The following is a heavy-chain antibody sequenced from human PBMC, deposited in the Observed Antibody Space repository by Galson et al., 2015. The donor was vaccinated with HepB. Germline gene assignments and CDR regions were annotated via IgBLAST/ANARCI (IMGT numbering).Heavy chain of an antibody. J-gene: IGHJ4*02. CDR2: ISGSGGST. CDR3: AKDLGHYYGSGSYDY. D-gene: IGHD3-10*01. Sequence: SLRLSCAASGFTFSSYAMSWVRQAPGKGLEWVSAISGSGGSTYYADSVKGRFTISRDNSKNTLYLQMNSLRAEDTAVYYCAKDLGHYYGSGSYDYWGQGTLVTVSS. V-gene: IGHV3-23*01. CDR1: GFTFSSYA.